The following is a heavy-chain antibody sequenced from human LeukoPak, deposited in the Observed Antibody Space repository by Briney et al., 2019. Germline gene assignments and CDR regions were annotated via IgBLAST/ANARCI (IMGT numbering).Heavy chain of an antibody. CDR2: IYYSGST. CDR1: GGSISSSSYY. CDR3: ARDTSIPTTGGFGELLY. Sequence: SETLSLTCTVSGGSISSSSYYWGWIRQPPGKGLEWIGSIYYSGSTYYNPSLKSRVTISVDTSKNQFSLKLSSVTAADTAVYYCARDTSIPTTGGFGELLYWGQGTLVTVSS. D-gene: IGHD3-10*01. V-gene: IGHV4-39*07. J-gene: IGHJ4*02.